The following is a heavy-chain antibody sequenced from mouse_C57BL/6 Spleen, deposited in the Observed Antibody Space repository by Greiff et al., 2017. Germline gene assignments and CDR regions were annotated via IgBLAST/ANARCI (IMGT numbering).Heavy chain of an antibody. CDR2: ISSGGSYT. Sequence: DVKLVESGGDLVKPGGSLKLSCAASGFTFSSYGMSWVRQTPDKRLEWVATISSGGSYTYYPDSVKGRFTISRDNAKNTLYLQMSSLKSEDTAMYYCARHKADYDYDYFDYWGQGTTLTVSS. J-gene: IGHJ2*01. D-gene: IGHD2-4*01. V-gene: IGHV5-6*02. CDR1: GFTFSSYG. CDR3: ARHKADYDYDYFDY.